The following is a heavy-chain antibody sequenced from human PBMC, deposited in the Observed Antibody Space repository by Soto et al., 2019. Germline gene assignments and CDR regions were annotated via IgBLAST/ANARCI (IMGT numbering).Heavy chain of an antibody. CDR2: IDLGDSYT. D-gene: IGHD1-26*01. Sequence: PGESLKISCKGSGYSFASYWITWVRQMPGKGLEWMGRIDLGDSYTNYSPSFQCYFTISVDRSISTAYLQWSSLKASDTAMYYCARHESSRSMDVWGQGTTVTVSS. V-gene: IGHV5-10-1*01. CDR3: ARHESSRSMDV. CDR1: GYSFASYW. J-gene: IGHJ6*02.